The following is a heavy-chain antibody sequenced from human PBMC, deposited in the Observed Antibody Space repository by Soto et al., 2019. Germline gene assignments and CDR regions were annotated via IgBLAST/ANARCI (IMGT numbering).Heavy chain of an antibody. Sequence: SETLSLTCTVSGGSISSSSYHWGWIRQPPGKGLEWIGSIYYSGSTYYNPSLKSRVTISVDTSKNQFSLKLSSVTAADTAVYYCATLWFGEGNYWGQGTLVTVSS. J-gene: IGHJ4*02. CDR2: IYYSGST. V-gene: IGHV4-39*01. D-gene: IGHD3-10*01. CDR1: GGSISSSSYH. CDR3: ATLWFGEGNY.